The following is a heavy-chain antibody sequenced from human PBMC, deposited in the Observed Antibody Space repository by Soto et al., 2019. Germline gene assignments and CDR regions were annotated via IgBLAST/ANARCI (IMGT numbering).Heavy chain of an antibody. CDR1: VFTFSIYR. CDR3: ARVGTTVYEHNWFDP. CDR2: ISSSSSYI. Sequence: PGGALSISCASCVFTFSIYRMNWVRQAPGKGLDWVSSISSSSSYIYYADSVKGRFTISRDNAKNSLYLQMNSLRAEDTAVYYCARVGTTVYEHNWFDPWGQGTLVTVSS. J-gene: IGHJ5*02. D-gene: IGHD4-17*01. V-gene: IGHV3-21*01.